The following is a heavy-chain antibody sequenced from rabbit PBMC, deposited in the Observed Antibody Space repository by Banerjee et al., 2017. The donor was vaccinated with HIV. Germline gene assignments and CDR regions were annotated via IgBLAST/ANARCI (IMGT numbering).Heavy chain of an antibody. J-gene: IGHJ4*01. CDR3: ARTYSSVWGGDLHL. CDR2: IYTGSGST. CDR1: GLDFSNSYW. V-gene: IGHV1S45*01. Sequence: QEQLVEYGGDLVQPEGSLTLTCKASGLDFSNSYWMCWVRQAPGKGLEWIGCIYTGSGSTDYASWAKGRFTITRNINQNTVTLQMNSLTAADTATYFCARTYSSVWGGDLHLWGPGTLVTVS. D-gene: IGHD4-1*01.